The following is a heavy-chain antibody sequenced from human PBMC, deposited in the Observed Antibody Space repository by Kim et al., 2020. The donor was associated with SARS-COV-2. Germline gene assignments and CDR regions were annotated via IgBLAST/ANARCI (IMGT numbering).Heavy chain of an antibody. J-gene: IGHJ6*02. D-gene: IGHD3-3*01. CDR3: ARTKVTIFGVFSPYHYGMDV. CDR1: GGSFSGYY. V-gene: IGHV4-34*01. CDR2: INHSGST. Sequence: SETLSLTCAVYGGSFSGYYWSWIRQPPGKGLEWIGEINHSGSTNYNPSLKSRVTISVDTSKNQFSLKLSSVTAADTAVYYCARTKVTIFGVFSPYHYGMDVWGQGTTVTVSS.